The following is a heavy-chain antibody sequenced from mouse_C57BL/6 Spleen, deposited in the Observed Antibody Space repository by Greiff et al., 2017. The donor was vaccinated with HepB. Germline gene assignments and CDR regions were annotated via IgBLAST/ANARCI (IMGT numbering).Heavy chain of an antibody. V-gene: IGHV5-17*01. CDR2: ISSGSSTI. Sequence: EVKVEESGGGLVKPGGSLKLSCAASGFTFSDYGMHWVRQAPEKGLEWVAYISSGSSTIYYADTVKGRFTISRDNAKNTLFLQMTSLRSEDTAMYYCARNLVVGYAMDYWGQGTSVTVSS. D-gene: IGHD1-1*01. J-gene: IGHJ4*01. CDR1: GFTFSDYG. CDR3: ARNLVVGYAMDY.